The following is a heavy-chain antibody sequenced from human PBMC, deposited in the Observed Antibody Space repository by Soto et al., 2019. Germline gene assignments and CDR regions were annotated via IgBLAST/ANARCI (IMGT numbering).Heavy chain of an antibody. J-gene: IGHJ3*02. CDR2: IYYSGST. Sequence: SQTLSLTCTVSGGSISSYYWSWIRQPPGKGLEWIGYIYYSGSTNYNPSLKSRVTISVDTSKNQFSLKLSSVTAADTAVYYCARHARTAAFDIWGQGTMVTVSS. CDR3: ARHARTAAFDI. CDR1: GGSISSYY. V-gene: IGHV4-59*08.